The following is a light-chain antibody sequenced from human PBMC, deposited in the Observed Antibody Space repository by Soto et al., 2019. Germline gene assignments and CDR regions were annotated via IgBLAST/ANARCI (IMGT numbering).Light chain of an antibody. CDR2: GAS. Sequence: EIVLTQSPGTLSLFPGETATLSCRASQRVSSNYLAWYQQKPGQAPRLLIYGASRRATGIPDRFSGSGSGTDFGLTINRLEPEDFAVYYCQQYGKSPGLTLGGGTKVEIK. CDR1: QRVSSNY. V-gene: IGKV3-20*01. J-gene: IGKJ4*01. CDR3: QQYGKSPGLT.